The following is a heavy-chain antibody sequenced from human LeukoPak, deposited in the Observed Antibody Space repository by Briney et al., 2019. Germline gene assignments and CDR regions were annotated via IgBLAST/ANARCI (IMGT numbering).Heavy chain of an antibody. J-gene: IGHJ4*02. CDR1: GFTFSSYG. CDR2: ISYDGSNK. D-gene: IGHD2-15*01. CDR3: AKAPVTTCSGAYCYPFDY. V-gene: IGHV3-30*18. Sequence: GGSLRLSCAASGFTFSSYGMHWVRQAPGKGLEWVAFISYDGSNKYYADSVKGRFTISRDNSKNTLYLQMNSLRAEDTAVYYCAKAPVTTCSGAYCYPFDYWSQGTLVNVSS.